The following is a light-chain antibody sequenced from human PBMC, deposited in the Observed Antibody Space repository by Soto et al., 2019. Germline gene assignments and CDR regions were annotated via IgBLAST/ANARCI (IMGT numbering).Light chain of an antibody. CDR1: SSNIGAGYD. V-gene: IGLV1-40*01. Sequence: QSVLTQPPSVSGAPGQRVTISCTGSSSNIGAGYDVHWYQQLPGTAPKLLIYGNSNRPSGVPDRFSGSKSGTSASLAITGXXXXXXXXXXCXSXDSSLSGLVFGTGTKLTVL. J-gene: IGLJ1*01. CDR2: GNS. CDR3: XSXDSSLSGLV.